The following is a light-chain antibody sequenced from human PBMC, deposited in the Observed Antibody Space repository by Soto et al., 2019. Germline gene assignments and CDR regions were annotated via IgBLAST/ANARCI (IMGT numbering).Light chain of an antibody. J-gene: IGKJ1*01. Sequence: DTPISQSPSTLATLVGGRVNGSHPASRSLTRWMAWYQQKPGKAPKLLIYETSILHSGVPSRFSDSGSGTDFTLTISSLEPDDIGTYFCQQYSTFWTFGQGTKVDI. CDR1: RSLTRW. V-gene: IGKV1-5*03. CDR2: ETS. CDR3: QQYSTFWT.